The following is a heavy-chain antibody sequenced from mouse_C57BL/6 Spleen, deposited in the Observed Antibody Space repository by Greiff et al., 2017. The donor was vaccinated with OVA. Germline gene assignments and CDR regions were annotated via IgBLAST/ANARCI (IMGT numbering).Heavy chain of an antibody. D-gene: IGHD1-1*01. J-gene: IGHJ3*01. CDR3: ARSHYYGSTPWFAY. V-gene: IGHV8-8*01. Sequence: QVTLKESGPGILQPSQTLSLTCSFSGFSLSTFGMGVGWIRQPSGKGLEWLAHIWWDDDKYYNPALKSRLTISKDTSKNQVFLKIANVDTADTATYYCARSHYYGSTPWFAYWGQGTLVTVSA. CDR1: GFSLSTFGMG. CDR2: IWWDDDK.